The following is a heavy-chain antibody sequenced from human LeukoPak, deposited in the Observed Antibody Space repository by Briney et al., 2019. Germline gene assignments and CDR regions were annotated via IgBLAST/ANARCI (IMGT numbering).Heavy chain of an antibody. D-gene: IGHD6-19*01. CDR1: GDSISGYS. V-gene: IGHV4-4*07. J-gene: IGHJ4*02. CDR3: ARVSPVTVAGFDF. Sequence: SETLSLTCTVSGDSISGYSWNWIRRPAGKGREWIGRIYVSGSTNYNPSLKSRVIMSVDTSKNQFSLKLTSVTAADTAVYYCARVSPVTVAGFDFWGQGTLVTVSS. CDR2: IYVSGST.